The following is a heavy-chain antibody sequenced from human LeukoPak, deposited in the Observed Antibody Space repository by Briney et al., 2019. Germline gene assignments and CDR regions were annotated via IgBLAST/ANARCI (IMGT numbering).Heavy chain of an antibody. CDR3: ARDQVIGYYDRSGPPDY. CDR1: GFTFSSYW. D-gene: IGHD3-22*01. CDR2: IKQDGSEK. Sequence: PGGSLRLSCAASGFTFSSYWMSWVRQAPGKGLEWVANIKQDGSEKYYVDSVKGRFTISRDNAKNSLYLQMNSLRAEDTAVYYCARDQVIGYYDRSGPPDYWGQGTLVTVSS. V-gene: IGHV3-7*01. J-gene: IGHJ4*02.